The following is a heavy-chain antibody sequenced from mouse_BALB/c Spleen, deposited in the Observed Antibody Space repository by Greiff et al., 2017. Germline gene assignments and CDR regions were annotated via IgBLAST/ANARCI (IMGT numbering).Heavy chain of an antibody. Sequence: QVQLQQPGAELVMPGASVKMSCKASGYTFTDYWMHWVKQRPGQGLEWIGAIDTSDSYTSYNQKFKGKATLTVDESSSTAYMQLSSLTSEDSAVYYCARSRVLRSWFAYWGQGTLVTVSA. CDR3: ARSRVLRSWFAY. CDR2: IDTSDSYT. D-gene: IGHD1-1*01. J-gene: IGHJ3*01. V-gene: IGHV1-69*01. CDR1: GYTFTDYW.